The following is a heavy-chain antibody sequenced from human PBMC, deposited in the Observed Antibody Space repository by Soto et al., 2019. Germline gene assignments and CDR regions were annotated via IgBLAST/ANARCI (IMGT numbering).Heavy chain of an antibody. Sequence: GGSLRLSCAASGFTFSSYAMSWVRQAPGKGLEWVSIISDSGDNIYYADSVKGRFTISRDNSKNTLYLQMNSLRAEDAGVYYCTADLPSSSAWANDHWGQGTLVTVSS. CDR3: TADLPSSSAWANDH. CDR2: ISDSGDNI. CDR1: GFTFSSYA. D-gene: IGHD6-19*01. J-gene: IGHJ4*02. V-gene: IGHV3-23*01.